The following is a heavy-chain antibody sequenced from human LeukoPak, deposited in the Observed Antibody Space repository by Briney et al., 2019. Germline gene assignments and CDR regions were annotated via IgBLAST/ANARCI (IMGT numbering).Heavy chain of an antibody. CDR2: IIPIFGTA. CDR1: GGTFSSYA. J-gene: IGHJ5*02. CDR3: ARYIDIVVVPAAMPGFDP. Sequence: SVKVSCKASGGTFSSYAISWVRQAPGQGLEWMGGIIPIFGTANYAQKFQGRVTITTDESTSTVYMELSSLRSEDTAMYYCARYIDIVVVPAAMPGFDPWGQGTLVTVSS. D-gene: IGHD2-2*01. V-gene: IGHV1-69*05.